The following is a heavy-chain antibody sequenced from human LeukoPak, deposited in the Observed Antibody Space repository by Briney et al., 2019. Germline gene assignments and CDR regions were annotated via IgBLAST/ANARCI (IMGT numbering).Heavy chain of an antibody. V-gene: IGHV3-9*01. CDR3: AKARGFGSSGYYFDY. Sequence: GGSLRLSCAASGFTFDDYAMHWVRQVPAKGLEWVSGISWNSGSIGYADSVKGRFTISRDNDKNSLYLQMNSLRAEDTALYYCAKARGFGSSGYYFDYWGQGTLVTVSS. J-gene: IGHJ4*02. CDR2: ISWNSGSI. CDR1: GFTFDDYA. D-gene: IGHD3-22*01.